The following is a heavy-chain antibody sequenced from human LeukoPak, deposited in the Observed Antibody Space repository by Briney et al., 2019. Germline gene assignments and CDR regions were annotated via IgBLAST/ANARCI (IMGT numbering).Heavy chain of an antibody. CDR3: ARAVQLERPPPLIGYYYMDV. CDR2: IYYSEST. D-gene: IGHD1-1*01. J-gene: IGHJ6*03. Sequence: SETLSLTCTVSGGSISTYYWSWIRQPPGKGLEWIGYIYYSESTNYNPSLKSRVTISRDASKNQFSLKLRSVTAADTAVYYCARAVQLERPPPLIGYYYMDVWGKGTTVTVSS. CDR1: GGSISTYY. V-gene: IGHV4-59*01.